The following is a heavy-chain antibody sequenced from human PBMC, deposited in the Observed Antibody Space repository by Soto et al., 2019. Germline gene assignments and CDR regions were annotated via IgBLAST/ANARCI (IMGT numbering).Heavy chain of an antibody. J-gene: IGHJ6*02. V-gene: IGHV3-21*01. CDR2: ISSSSSYI. D-gene: IGHD6-6*01. CDR1: GFTFSSYS. CDR3: ARDAVQLEPSQSVMDV. Sequence: GGSLRLSCAASGFTFSSYSMNWVRQAPGKGLEWVSSISSSSSYIYYADSVKGRFTISRDNAKNSLYLQMNSLRAEDTAVYYCARDAVQLEPSQSVMDVWGQGTTDIVSS.